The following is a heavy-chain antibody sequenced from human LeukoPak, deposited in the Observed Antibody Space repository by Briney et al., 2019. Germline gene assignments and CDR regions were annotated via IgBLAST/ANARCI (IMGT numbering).Heavy chain of an antibody. CDR3: VRDTGSGWDFDY. J-gene: IGHJ4*02. Sequence: GGSLRLSCAASGFTFNAYAIHWVRQAPGKGLEWVSLVKGDGVTTDYVNSVKGRFTVSRDNSKNSLYLQMSNLRTEDTALYYCVRDTGSGWDFDYWGQGTLVTVSS. CDR1: GFTFNAYA. CDR2: VKGDGVTT. V-gene: IGHV3-43*02. D-gene: IGHD6-19*01.